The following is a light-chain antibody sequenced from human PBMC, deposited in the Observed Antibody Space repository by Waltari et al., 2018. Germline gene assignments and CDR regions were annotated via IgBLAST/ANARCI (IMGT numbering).Light chain of an antibody. CDR3: QAGGHGTWV. CDR1: SGHSSNV. J-gene: IGLJ3*02. V-gene: IGLV4-69*01. Sequence: QLVLTQSPSASASLGASVKLTSTLSSGHSSNVIAWLQQQPEKGPRYLMKVNSDGSHSKGDGIPDRFSGSTSGAERYLTISSVQPEDEADYYCQAGGHGTWVFGGGTKLTVL. CDR2: VNSDGSH.